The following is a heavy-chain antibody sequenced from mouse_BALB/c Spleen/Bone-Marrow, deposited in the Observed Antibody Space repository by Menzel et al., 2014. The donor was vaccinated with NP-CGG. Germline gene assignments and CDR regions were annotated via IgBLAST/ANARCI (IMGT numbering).Heavy chain of an antibody. J-gene: IGHJ1*01. Sequence: EVHLVESGPGLVKPSQSLSLTCTVTGYSITSDYAWNWIRQFPGNKLEWMGYISYSDITSYNPSLKSRISITRDTSKNQFFLQLNSVTTEDTATYYCARSRGLRRDWYFDVWGAGTTVTVSS. V-gene: IGHV3-2*02. D-gene: IGHD2-4*01. CDR3: ARSRGLRRDWYFDV. CDR1: GYSITSDYA. CDR2: ISYSDIT.